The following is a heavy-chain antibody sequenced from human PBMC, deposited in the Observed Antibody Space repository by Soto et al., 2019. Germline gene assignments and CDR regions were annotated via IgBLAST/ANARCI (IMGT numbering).Heavy chain of an antibody. V-gene: IGHV3-48*02. D-gene: IGHD3-16*01. CDR2: IHGTRSII. Sequence: EVQLVEAGGGLVQPGGSLRLSCAVSGFTFSTHAMNWVRQAPGKGLEWVAYIHGTRSIIYYADSVKGRFTISRDNAKNSLFLQMDSLRDEDTAVYYCSRDARSADYDYWGQGTMVTVSS. J-gene: IGHJ4*02. CDR3: SRDARSADYDY. CDR1: GFTFSTHA.